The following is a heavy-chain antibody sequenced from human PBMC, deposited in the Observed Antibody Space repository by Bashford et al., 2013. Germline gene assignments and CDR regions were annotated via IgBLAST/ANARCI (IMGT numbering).Heavy chain of an antibody. D-gene: IGHD5-18*01. Sequence: ASVKVSCKVSGYTLTELSMHWVRQAPGKGLEWMGGFDPEDGETIYAQKFQGRVTMTTDTSTSTAYMELSSLRSEDTAVYYCARSGYSYGLESGPTYSYYGMDVWGQGTTVTVSS. J-gene: IGHJ6*02. CDR1: GYTLTELS. CDR3: ARSGYSYGLESGPTYSYYGMDV. V-gene: IGHV1-24*01. CDR2: FDPEDGET.